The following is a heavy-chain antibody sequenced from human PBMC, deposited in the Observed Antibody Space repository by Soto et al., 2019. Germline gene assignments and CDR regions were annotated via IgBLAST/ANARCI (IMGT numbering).Heavy chain of an antibody. CDR1: GYTFTSYC. D-gene: IGHD3-10*01. CDR2: ISAYNGNT. V-gene: IGHV1-18*04. Sequence: GASVNVSCKSSGYTFTSYCISWVRQAPGQGLEWMGWISAYNGNTNYAQKLQGRVTMTTDTSTSTAYMELRSLRSDDTAVYYCARDLTMVRGVQTVWGQGTLVTVSS. J-gene: IGHJ4*02. CDR3: ARDLTMVRGVQTV.